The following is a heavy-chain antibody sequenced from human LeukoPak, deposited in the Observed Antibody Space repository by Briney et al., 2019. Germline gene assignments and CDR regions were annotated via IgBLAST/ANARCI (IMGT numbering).Heavy chain of an antibody. Sequence: PETLSLTCAVYGGSFSGYYWSWIRQPPGKGLEWIGEINHSGSTNYNPSLKSRVTISVDTSKNQFSLKLSSVTAADTAVYYCASADPYYYYGMDVWGQGTTVTVSS. CDR2: INHSGST. CDR3: ASADPYYYYGMDV. V-gene: IGHV4-34*01. CDR1: GGSFSGYY. J-gene: IGHJ6*02.